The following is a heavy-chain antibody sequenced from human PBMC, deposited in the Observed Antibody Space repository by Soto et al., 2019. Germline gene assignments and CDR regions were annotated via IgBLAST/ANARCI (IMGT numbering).Heavy chain of an antibody. CDR1: GFTFSSYA. V-gene: IGHV3-23*01. Sequence: GGSLRLSCAASGFTFSSYAMSWVRQAPGKGLEWVSAISGSGGSTYYADSVKGRFTISRDNSKNTLYLQMNSLRAEDTAVYYCAKPGDYYDSSGRRPDAFDIWGQGTMVTVS. D-gene: IGHD3-22*01. CDR2: ISGSGGST. CDR3: AKPGDYYDSSGRRPDAFDI. J-gene: IGHJ3*02.